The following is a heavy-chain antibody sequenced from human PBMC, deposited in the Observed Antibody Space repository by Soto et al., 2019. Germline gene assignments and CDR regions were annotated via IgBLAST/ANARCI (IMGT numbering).Heavy chain of an antibody. D-gene: IGHD6-19*01. CDR3: AKDGNWLDVYFDV. V-gene: IGHV3-23*01. Sequence: LRLSCVASGIEFSNYAMSWVRQAPGKGLEWVSISSASGRSRYHADSVKGRFTISRDNSKNTLYLHMTNLRAEDTAVYYCAKDGNWLDVYFDVWGQGTPVTVSS. CDR2: SSASGRSR. CDR1: GIEFSNYA. J-gene: IGHJ4*02.